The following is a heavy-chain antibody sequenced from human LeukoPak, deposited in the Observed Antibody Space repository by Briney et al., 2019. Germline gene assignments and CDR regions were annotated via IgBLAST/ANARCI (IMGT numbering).Heavy chain of an antibody. V-gene: IGHV4-34*01. J-gene: IGHJ4*02. CDR2: INHSGST. CDR1: GGSFSGYY. Sequence: PSETLSLTCAVYGGSFSGYYWSWIRQPPGKGLEWIGEINHSGSTNYNPSLKSRVTISVDTSKNQFSPKLSSVTAADTAVYYCARYGAVTKNFDYWGQGTLVNVSS. CDR3: ARYGAVTKNFDY. D-gene: IGHD4-17*01.